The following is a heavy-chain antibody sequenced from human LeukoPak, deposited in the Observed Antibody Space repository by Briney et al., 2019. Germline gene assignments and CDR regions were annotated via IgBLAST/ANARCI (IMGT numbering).Heavy chain of an antibody. CDR2: INHSGST. D-gene: IGHD3-22*01. Sequence: SETLSLTCAVYGGSFSGYYWSWIRQPPGKGLEWIGEINHSGSTNYNPSLKSRVTISVDTSKNQFSLKLSSVTAADTAVYYCARGEGEVSSGSRCQYWGQGTLVTLSS. CDR3: ARGEGEVSSGSRCQY. J-gene: IGHJ4*02. CDR1: GGSFSGYY. V-gene: IGHV4-34*01.